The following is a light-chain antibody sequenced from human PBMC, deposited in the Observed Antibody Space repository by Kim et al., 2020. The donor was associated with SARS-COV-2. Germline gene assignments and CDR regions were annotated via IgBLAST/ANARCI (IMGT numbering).Light chain of an antibody. V-gene: IGLV6-57*01. CDR3: QSYDSSNQV. J-gene: IGLJ3*02. CDR2: EDN. CDR1: SGSIATNV. Sequence: GKTVTIACTRSSGSIATNVEQWYRLRTGSSPPTVICEDNQRPSGVPDLFSGSIDSSSNSASLTISGLKTEDEADYYCQSYDSSNQVFGGGTQLTVL.